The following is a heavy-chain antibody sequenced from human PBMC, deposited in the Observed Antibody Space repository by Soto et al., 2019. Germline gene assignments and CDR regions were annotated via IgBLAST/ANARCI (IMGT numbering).Heavy chain of an antibody. CDR3: ASGYYYGSGSYYRHRYFDL. CDR1: GFTFSSYG. D-gene: IGHD3-10*01. V-gene: IGHV3-33*01. J-gene: IGHJ2*01. CDR2: IWYDGSNK. Sequence: QVQLVESGGGVVQPGRSLRLSCAASGFTFSSYGMHWVRQAPGKGLEWVAVIWYDGSNKYYADSVKGRFTISRDNSKNTLYLQRNSLRAEDTAVYYCASGYYYGSGSYYRHRYFDLWGRGTLVTVSS.